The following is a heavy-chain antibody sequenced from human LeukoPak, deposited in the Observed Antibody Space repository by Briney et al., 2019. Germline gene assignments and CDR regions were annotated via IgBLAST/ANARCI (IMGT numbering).Heavy chain of an antibody. Sequence: SETLSLTCAVYGGSFSGYYWTSIRPPPGEGLEWIGDIYHSGSTSYNPSLKSRVTISVDTSKNQFSLKLRSVTAADTAVYYCAREVDSSSWYGDYYHYYMDVWGKGTTVTVSS. D-gene: IGHD6-13*01. J-gene: IGHJ6*03. CDR2: IYHSGST. V-gene: IGHV4-34*01. CDR3: AREVDSSSWYGDYYHYYMDV. CDR1: GGSFSGYY.